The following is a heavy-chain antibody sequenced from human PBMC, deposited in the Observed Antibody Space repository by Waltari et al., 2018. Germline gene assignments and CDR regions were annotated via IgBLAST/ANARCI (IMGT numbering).Heavy chain of an antibody. D-gene: IGHD7-27*01. CDR3: ARTMSTWGYGDYYFDY. CDR2: VSYMGST. Sequence: VQLQESGPGLVEPSETLSLTCNVSGGSFSNYYCSWIRQPPGKGLEWIGYVSYMGSTTYNPSLQSRVTISIDTSEQQFSLKLTSVTPADTAVYYCARTMSTWGYGDYYFDYWGQGTLVTVSS. J-gene: IGHJ4*02. V-gene: IGHV4-59*01. CDR1: GGSFSNYY.